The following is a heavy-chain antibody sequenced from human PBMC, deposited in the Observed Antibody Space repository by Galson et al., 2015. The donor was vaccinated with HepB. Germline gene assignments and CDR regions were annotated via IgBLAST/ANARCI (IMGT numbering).Heavy chain of an antibody. D-gene: IGHD2-2*01. Sequence: SVKVSCKASRYTFTTYNFHWVRQAPGQGLEWMGMINPSGGSTNYAQNFQGRVTMTRDTSTSIVYMELSSLTSEDTAVYYCAYICSSASCLIDYWGRGTPVTVSS. CDR1: RYTFTTYN. CDR2: INPSGGST. V-gene: IGHV1-46*01. J-gene: IGHJ4*02. CDR3: AYICSSASCLIDY.